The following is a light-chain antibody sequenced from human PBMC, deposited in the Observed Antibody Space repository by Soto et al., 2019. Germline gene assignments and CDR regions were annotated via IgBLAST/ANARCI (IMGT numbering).Light chain of an antibody. CDR2: EVN. CDR3: TSYTSRNTYF. J-gene: IGLJ1*01. V-gene: IGLV2-14*01. Sequence: QSALTQPASVSASPGQSITISCSGTSSDVGGYNYVSWYQQHPGKAPKLIIYEVNNRPSGVSNRFSGSKSGNTASLTISGLQPEDEGDYYCTSYTSRNTYFFGSGTKLTVL. CDR1: SSDVGGYNY.